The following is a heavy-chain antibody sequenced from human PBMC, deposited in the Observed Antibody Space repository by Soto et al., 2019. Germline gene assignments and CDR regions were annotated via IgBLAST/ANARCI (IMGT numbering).Heavy chain of an antibody. V-gene: IGHV3-7*01. CDR1: GFTFSNYW. CDR3: ARGGSRTFDY. J-gene: IGHJ4*02. Sequence: GSLRLSCAASGFTFSNYWMRWVRQAPGKGPEWVASIKQDGSEKYYVDSVRGRFTISRDNAKNSLYLQMNSLRAEDTAVYYCARGGSRTFDYWGQGTQVTVSS. D-gene: IGHD2-15*01. CDR2: IKQDGSEK.